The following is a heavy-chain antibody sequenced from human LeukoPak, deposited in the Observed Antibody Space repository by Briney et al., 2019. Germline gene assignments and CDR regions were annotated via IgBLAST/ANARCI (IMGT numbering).Heavy chain of an antibody. J-gene: IGHJ4*02. V-gene: IGHV3-30-3*01. D-gene: IGHD2-2*02. CDR3: ARDPLYTNSPPSYFDY. CDR2: ISYDGTNK. Sequence: GGSLRLSCAASGFTFSSYAMNWVRQAPGKGLEWVAIISYDGTNKDYADSVKGRFTISRDNSKNTLYLQMNSLRAEDTAVYHCARDPLYTNSPPSYFDYWGQGTLVTVSS. CDR1: GFTFSSYA.